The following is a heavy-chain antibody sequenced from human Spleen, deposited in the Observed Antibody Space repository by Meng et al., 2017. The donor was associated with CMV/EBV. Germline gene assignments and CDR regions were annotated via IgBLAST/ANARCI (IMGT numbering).Heavy chain of an antibody. CDR1: GGSISSYY. J-gene: IGHJ5*02. Sequence: QVQLQESGPGLVKPSGTLSLTCTVSGGSISSYYWSWIRQPAGKGLEWIGRIYTSGSTNYNPSLKSRVTMSVDTSKNQFSLKLSSVTAADTAVYYCARSLGIAARRDWFDPWGQGTLVTVSS. V-gene: IGHV4-4*07. CDR3: ARSLGIAARRDWFDP. CDR2: IYTSGST. D-gene: IGHD6-13*01.